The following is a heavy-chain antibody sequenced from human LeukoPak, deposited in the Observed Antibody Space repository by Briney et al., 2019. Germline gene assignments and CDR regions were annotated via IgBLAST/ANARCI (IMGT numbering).Heavy chain of an antibody. Sequence: KTGGSLRLSCAASGFTFSSYSINWVRQAPGKGLEWVSSISRSSSYIYYADSVKGRFTISRDNAKNSLHLEMNSLRAEDTAVYYCARVSRGKWELLGAHDYWGQGTLVTVSS. CDR2: ISRSSSYI. CDR3: ARVSRGKWELLGAHDY. D-gene: IGHD1-26*01. J-gene: IGHJ4*02. CDR1: GFTFSSYS. V-gene: IGHV3-21*01.